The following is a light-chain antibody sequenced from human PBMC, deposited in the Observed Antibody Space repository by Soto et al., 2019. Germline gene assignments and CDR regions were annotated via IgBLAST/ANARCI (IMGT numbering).Light chain of an antibody. V-gene: IGKV1-39*01. CDR3: QQSYNTPPT. Sequence: DIQMTQSPSSLSASVGDRVTITCRASQSISSYLNWYQQKPGKAPKLLIYAASSLQSGVPSRFSGSGSGTDFTLTISSLHPEDFATYYCQQSYNTPPTFGQGTKVEIK. CDR1: QSISSY. J-gene: IGKJ1*01. CDR2: AAS.